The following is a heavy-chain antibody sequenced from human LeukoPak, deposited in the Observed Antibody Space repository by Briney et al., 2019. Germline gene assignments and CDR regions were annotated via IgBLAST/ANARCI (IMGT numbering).Heavy chain of an antibody. D-gene: IGHD2-15*01. CDR2: ISSSSYI. CDR1: GFTFSSYS. J-gene: IGHJ3*02. Sequence: PGGSLRLSCAASGFTFSSYSMNWVRQAPGKGLEWVSSISSSSYIYYADSVKGRFTIPRDNAKNSLYLQMNSLRAEDTAVYYCARGAEELLGAFDIWGQGTMVTVSS. CDR3: ARGAEELLGAFDI. V-gene: IGHV3-21*01.